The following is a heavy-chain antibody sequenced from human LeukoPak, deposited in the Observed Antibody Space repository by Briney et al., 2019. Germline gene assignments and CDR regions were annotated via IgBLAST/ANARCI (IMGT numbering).Heavy chain of an antibody. CDR2: ISSSSGYI. J-gene: IGHJ4*02. CDR1: GFTFSSYS. Sequence: GGSLRLSCAASGFTFSSYSMNWVRQAPGKGLEWVSSISSSSGYIYYADSVKGRFTISRDNAKNSLYLQMNSLRAEDTAVYYCAREIVVVAATAFDYWGQGTLVTVSS. D-gene: IGHD2-15*01. CDR3: AREIVVVAATAFDY. V-gene: IGHV3-21*01.